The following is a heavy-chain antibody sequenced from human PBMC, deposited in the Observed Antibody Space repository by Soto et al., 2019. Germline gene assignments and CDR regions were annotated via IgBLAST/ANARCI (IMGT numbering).Heavy chain of an antibody. CDR1: GFTFSSYG. CDR3: ALEGNYYDSSGYYPD. Sequence: QVQLVESGGGVVQPGRSLRLSCAASGFTFSSYGMHWVRQAPGKGLEGVAVISYDGSNKYYADSVKGRFTISRDNSKNTLYLQMNSLRAEDTAVYYCALEGNYYDSSGYYPDWGQGTLVTVSS. D-gene: IGHD3-22*01. J-gene: IGHJ4*02. V-gene: IGHV3-30*03. CDR2: ISYDGSNK.